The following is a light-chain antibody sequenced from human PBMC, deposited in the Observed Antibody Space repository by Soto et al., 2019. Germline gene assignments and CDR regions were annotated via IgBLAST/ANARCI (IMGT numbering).Light chain of an antibody. CDR2: DVS. CDR3: CSYAGSHLDV. Sequence: QSALTQPRSVSGSPGQSVTISCTGTTTDVGGYNYVSWYQQHPGKTPNLMVYDVSKRPSGVPDRFSGSKSGNTASLTISGLQADDEADYYCCSYAGSHLDVFGTGTKVTVL. CDR1: TTDVGGYNY. V-gene: IGLV2-11*01. J-gene: IGLJ1*01.